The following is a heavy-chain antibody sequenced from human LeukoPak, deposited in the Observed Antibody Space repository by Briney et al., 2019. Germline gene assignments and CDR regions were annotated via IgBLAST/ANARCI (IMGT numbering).Heavy chain of an antibody. CDR2: VHYSGST. V-gene: IGHV4-59*01. Sequence: PSETLSLTCTVSGGSISSYYWGWIRQPPGKGLEWIAYVHYSGSTNYNPSLKSRVTISLDTSKNQFSLKLSSVTTADTAVYYCAAEDGGSNWFDPWGQGTLVTVSS. CDR3: AAEDGGSNWFDP. J-gene: IGHJ5*02. CDR1: GGSISSYY. D-gene: IGHD3-16*01.